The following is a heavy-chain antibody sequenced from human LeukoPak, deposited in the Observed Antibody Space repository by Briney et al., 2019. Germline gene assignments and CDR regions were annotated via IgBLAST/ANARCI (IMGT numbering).Heavy chain of an antibody. D-gene: IGHD1-26*01. CDR3: ARDPGGLYYFDY. CDR1: GDSVSITSAA. V-gene: IGHV6-1*01. Sequence: SQTLSLTFAISGDSVSITSAAWNWIRQSPSRGLEWLGRTYYRSKWYTDYAVSVKSRITINPDTSKNQFSLQLSSVTPEDTAVFYCARDPGGLYYFDYWGQGTLVTVSS. CDR2: TYYRSKWYT. J-gene: IGHJ4*02.